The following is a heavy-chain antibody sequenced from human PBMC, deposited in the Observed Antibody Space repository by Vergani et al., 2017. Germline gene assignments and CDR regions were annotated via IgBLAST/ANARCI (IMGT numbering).Heavy chain of an antibody. V-gene: IGHV3-21*01. CDR3: ARGFSVVREVIISFDY. J-gene: IGHJ4*02. CDR1: GFTFSSYS. D-gene: IGHD3-10*01. Sequence: EVQLVESGGGLVKPGGSLRLSCAASGFTFSSYSMNWVRQAPGKGLEWVSSISSSSSYIYYADSVKGRFTISRDNAKNSLYLQMNSLRAEDTAVYYCARGFSVVREVIISFDYWDQRTLITVSS. CDR2: ISSSSSYI.